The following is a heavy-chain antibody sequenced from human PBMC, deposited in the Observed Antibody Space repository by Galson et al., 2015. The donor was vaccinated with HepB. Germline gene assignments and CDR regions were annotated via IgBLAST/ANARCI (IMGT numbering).Heavy chain of an antibody. Sequence: SVKVSCKASGGTFSSYTISWVRQAPGQGLEWMGRIIPILGIANYAQKFQGRVTITADKSTSTAYMELSSLRSEDTAVYYCARAKTGGIAAAGIYYYYYGMDVWGQGTTVTVSS. CDR1: GGTFSSYT. D-gene: IGHD6-13*01. CDR3: ARAKTGGIAAAGIYYYYYGMDV. V-gene: IGHV1-69*02. CDR2: IIPILGIA. J-gene: IGHJ6*02.